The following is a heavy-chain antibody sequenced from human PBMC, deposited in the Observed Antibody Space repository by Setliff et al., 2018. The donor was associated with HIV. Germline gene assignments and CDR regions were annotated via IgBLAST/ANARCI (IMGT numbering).Heavy chain of an antibody. V-gene: IGHV1-2*06. Sequence: ASVKVSCKASGYTFSDYYFHWVRQAPGQGLEWMGRINPHSGGTNYAQKFQGRVTMTRDTSISTYYMELSSLTSDDTAVYYYARQATKSFFDYWGQGALVT. CDR1: GYTFSDYY. CDR3: ARQATKSFFDY. D-gene: IGHD1-26*01. CDR2: INPHSGGT. J-gene: IGHJ4*02.